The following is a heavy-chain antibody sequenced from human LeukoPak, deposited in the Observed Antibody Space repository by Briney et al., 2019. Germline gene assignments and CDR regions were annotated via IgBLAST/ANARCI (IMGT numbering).Heavy chain of an antibody. D-gene: IGHD5-12*01. Sequence: GGSLRLSCAASGFTFSSYAMSWVRQAPGKGLEGVSAISGSDDNTYYADSVKGRFTISRDNSKNTLYLQMNSLRAEDTAVYYCAKDNYSGYYIDYWGQGTLVTVSS. CDR1: GFTFSSYA. J-gene: IGHJ4*02. CDR3: AKDNYSGYYIDY. V-gene: IGHV3-23*01. CDR2: ISGSDDNT.